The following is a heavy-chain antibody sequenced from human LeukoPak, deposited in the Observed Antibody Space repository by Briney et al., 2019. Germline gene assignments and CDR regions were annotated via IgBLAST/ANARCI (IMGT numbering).Heavy chain of an antibody. CDR1: GFTFGDYA. CDR3: TRATSSRGMDV. J-gene: IGHJ6*02. CDR2: IRSKAYGGTT. V-gene: IGHV3-49*03. Sequence: GSLGLSCTASGFTFGDYAMSWFRQAPGEGLEWVGFIRSKAYGGTTEYAASVKGRFTISRDDSKSIAYLQMNSLKTEDTAVYYCTRATSSRGMDVWGQGTTVTVSS.